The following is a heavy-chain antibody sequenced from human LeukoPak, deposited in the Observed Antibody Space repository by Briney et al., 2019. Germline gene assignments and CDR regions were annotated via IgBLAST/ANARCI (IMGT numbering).Heavy chain of an antibody. J-gene: IGHJ4*02. CDR2: IYWDDAK. D-gene: IGHD1-26*01. CDR1: GSSLSTSGVG. CDR3: AHRRYSGSNFDY. Sequence: SRPTLVKPTQTLTLTRTFSGSSLSTSGVGVGWSRQPPGKALEWLALIYWDDAKPYSPSLKGRLTITKDNSKNTMVLKMTSMDPEDTAAYYCAHRRYSGSNFDYWGQGTLVTVSS. V-gene: IGHV2-5*02.